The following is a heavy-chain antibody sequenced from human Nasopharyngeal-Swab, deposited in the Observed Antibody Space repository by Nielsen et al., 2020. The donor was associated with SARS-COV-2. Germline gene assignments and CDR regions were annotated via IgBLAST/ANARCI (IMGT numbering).Heavy chain of an antibody. J-gene: IGHJ4*02. Sequence: WIRQPPGKGLEWVSNISSSASTIYYADSVKGRFTISRDNAKNSLYLQMNSLRAEDTAVYYCAIDSSGYFDYWGQGTLVTVSS. V-gene: IGHV3-48*03. CDR2: ISSSASTI. CDR3: AIDSSGYFDY. D-gene: IGHD3-22*01.